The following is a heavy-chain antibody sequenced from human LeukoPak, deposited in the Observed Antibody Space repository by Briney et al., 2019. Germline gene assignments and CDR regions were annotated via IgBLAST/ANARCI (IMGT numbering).Heavy chain of an antibody. J-gene: IGHJ4*02. CDR3: ARAAPYCSSTSCYSDY. D-gene: IGHD2-2*02. V-gene: IGHV3-21*01. CDR2: ISSSSYI. Sequence: GGSLRLSCAASGFTFSSYSMNWVRQAPGKGLEWVSSISSSSYIYYADSVKGRFTISRDNAKNSLYLQMNSLRAEDTAVYYCARAAPYCSSTSCYSDYWGQGTLVTVSS. CDR1: GFTFSSYS.